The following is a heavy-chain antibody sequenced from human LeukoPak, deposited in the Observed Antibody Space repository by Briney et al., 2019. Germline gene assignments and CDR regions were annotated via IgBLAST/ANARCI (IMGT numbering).Heavy chain of an antibody. CDR2: IYYSGST. CDR1: GGSISSYY. CDR3: ARGHYDFWT. D-gene: IGHD3-3*01. Sequence: SGTLSLTCTVSGGSISSYYWSWIRQPPGKGLEWIGYIYYSGSTNYNPSLKSRVTISVDTSKNQFSLKLSSVAAADTAVYYCARGHYDFWTWGQGTLVTVSS. V-gene: IGHV4-59*01. J-gene: IGHJ5*02.